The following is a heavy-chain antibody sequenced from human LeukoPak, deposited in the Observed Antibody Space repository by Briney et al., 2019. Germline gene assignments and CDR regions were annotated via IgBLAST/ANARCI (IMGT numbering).Heavy chain of an antibody. CDR2: TSNSGVTT. V-gene: IGHV3-23*01. D-gene: IGHD1-26*01. CDR3: ARVKSLVVGTTRGYYDY. J-gene: IGHJ4*02. CDR1: GFTFNNYG. Sequence: HPGGSLRLSCTAFGFTFNNYGMTWVRQAPGKGLEWVSVTSNSGVTTDYADSVKGRVTISRDNSKNTLFLEMNSLRVDDTAVYYCARVKSLVVGTTRGYYDYWGQGTLVTVSS.